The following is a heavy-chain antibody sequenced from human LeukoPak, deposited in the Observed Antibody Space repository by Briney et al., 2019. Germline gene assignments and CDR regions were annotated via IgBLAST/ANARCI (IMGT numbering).Heavy chain of an antibody. CDR1: GDSISSHNHF. J-gene: IGHJ5*02. CDR3: ARVVGSTSWFDT. CDR2: MYYSGRT. D-gene: IGHD2/OR15-2a*01. V-gene: IGHV4-31*03. Sequence: SQTLSLTCTVSGDSISSHNHFWSWVRQVPGKGLEWIGYMYYSGRTNYHPSLDSRLTISVDTSKNQFSLKLTSVTAADTALYYCARVVGSTSWFDTWGQGILVTVSS.